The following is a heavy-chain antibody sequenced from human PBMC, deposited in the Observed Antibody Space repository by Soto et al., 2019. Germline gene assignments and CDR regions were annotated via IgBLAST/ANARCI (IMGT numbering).Heavy chain of an antibody. V-gene: IGHV1-69*01. CDR3: ARSQGSSTSLEIYYYYYYGMDV. Sequence: QVELVQSGAEVKKPGSSVKVSCKASGGTFSSYAISWVRQAPGQGLEWMGGVIPISGTANYAQKFQGRVTTTADEPTSTAYMALSSLRSEDTAVYYCARSQGSSTSLEIYYYYYYGMDVWGQGTTVTVSS. J-gene: IGHJ6*02. CDR1: GGTFSSYA. D-gene: IGHD2-2*01. CDR2: VIPISGTA.